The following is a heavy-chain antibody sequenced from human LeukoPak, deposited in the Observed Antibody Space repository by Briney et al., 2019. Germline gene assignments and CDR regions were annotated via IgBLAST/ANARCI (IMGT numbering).Heavy chain of an antibody. CDR2: ISPDGSST. CDR1: GFTLSTYW. V-gene: IGHV3-74*01. D-gene: IGHD1-26*01. Sequence: GGSLRLSCAASGFTLSTYWMNWVRQVPGKGLVWVSRISPDGSSTGYAESVKGRFTISRDNAKNTVFLQMTTLRGDDTAVYYCGASGSQFDYWGQGILVTVSS. J-gene: IGHJ4*02. CDR3: GASGSQFDY.